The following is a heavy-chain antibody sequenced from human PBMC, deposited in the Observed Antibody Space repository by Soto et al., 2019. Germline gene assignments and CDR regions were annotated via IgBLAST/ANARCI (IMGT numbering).Heavy chain of an antibody. J-gene: IGHJ4*02. V-gene: IGHV3-21*01. D-gene: IGHD1-1*01. CDR3: ATDQLSLLDYDY. CDR1: GLTLSSYS. CDR2: ISSTSIYI. Sequence: GSLRLSVAASGLTLSSYSMNWVRQAPGKGLEWVSTISSTSIYIYYAGSVRGRFTISRDNAKNSLYLQMNSLRAEDTAVYYCATDQLSLLDYDYWAQGTLVTVSS.